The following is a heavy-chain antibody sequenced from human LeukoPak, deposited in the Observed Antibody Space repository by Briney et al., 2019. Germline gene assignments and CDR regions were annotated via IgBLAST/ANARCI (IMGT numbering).Heavy chain of an antibody. D-gene: IGHD1-26*01. V-gene: IGHV3-21*01. CDR3: ARVDMGAGDAFDI. CDR2: ISSSSSYI. CDR1: GFTFSSYS. Sequence: KTGGSLRLSCAASGFTFSSYSMNWVRQAPGKGLEWVSSISSSSSYIYYADSVKGRFTISRDNAKNSLYLQMNSLRAEDTAVYYCARVDMGAGDAFDIWGQGTMVTVSS. J-gene: IGHJ3*02.